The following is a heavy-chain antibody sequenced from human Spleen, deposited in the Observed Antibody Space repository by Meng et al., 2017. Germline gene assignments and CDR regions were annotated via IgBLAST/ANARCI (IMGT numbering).Heavy chain of an antibody. J-gene: IGHJ3*02. CDR2: IYTSGTT. Sequence: VQRPESGPRPVKPSQTLPLTCAVAGYPIPRGKYYWSWIRQPAGKGLEWIGRIYTSGTTNYHPSLKSRLTISLDMSKNQFSLKLNSVTAADTAVYYCARLVAATDAFDIWGQGTMVTVSS. V-gene: IGHV4-61*02. D-gene: IGHD2-15*01. CDR3: ARLVAATDAFDI. CDR1: GYPIPRGKYY.